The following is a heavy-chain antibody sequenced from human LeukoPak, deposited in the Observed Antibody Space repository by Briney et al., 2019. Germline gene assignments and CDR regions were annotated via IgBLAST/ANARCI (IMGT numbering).Heavy chain of an antibody. CDR1: GFTFDDYA. CDR3: AKDMGDGYNSFDY. Sequence: GGSLRLSCAASGFTFDDYAMHWVRQAPGEGLEWVSLISGDGGSTYYADSVKGRFTISRDNSKNSLYLQKNSLRTEDTALYYCAKDMGDGYNSFDYWGQGTLVTVSS. D-gene: IGHD5-24*01. V-gene: IGHV3-43*02. CDR2: ISGDGGST. J-gene: IGHJ4*02.